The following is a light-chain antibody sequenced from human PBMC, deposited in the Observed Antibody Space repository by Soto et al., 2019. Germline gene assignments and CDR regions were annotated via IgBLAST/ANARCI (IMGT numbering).Light chain of an antibody. CDR3: YSYTSSSTVL. CDR1: SSDIGSYNY. Sequence: QLVLTQPASVSGSPGQSITISCTGISSDIGSYNYVSWYQQLPGKAPKLMIYDVSNRRSGVSNRFSGSKSGNTASLTISGLQAEDEADYYCYSYTSSSTVLFGGGTKVTVL. V-gene: IGLV2-14*03. CDR2: DVS. J-gene: IGLJ2*01.